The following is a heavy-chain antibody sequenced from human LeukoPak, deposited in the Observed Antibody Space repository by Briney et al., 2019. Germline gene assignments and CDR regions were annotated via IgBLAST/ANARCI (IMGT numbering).Heavy chain of an antibody. V-gene: IGHV4-30-4*01. CDR3: ARDRRSWAFDI. Sequence: PSETLSLTCTVSGGSISSGDYYWRWIRQPPGKGLEWIGYIYYSGSTYYNPALKSRVTISVDTSKNQFSLKLSSVTAADTAVYYCARDRRSWAFDIWGQGTMVTVSS. J-gene: IGHJ3*02. CDR2: IYYSGST. CDR1: GGSISSGDYY.